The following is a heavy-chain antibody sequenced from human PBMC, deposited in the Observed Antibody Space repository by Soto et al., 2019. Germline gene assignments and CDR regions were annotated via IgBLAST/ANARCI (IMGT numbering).Heavy chain of an antibody. CDR3: AKDVRDLWWGGGYFEN. D-gene: IGHD2-8*01. J-gene: IGHJ4*02. CDR1: GFTFDNYA. V-gene: IGHV3-9*01. CDR2: ISWNSGTT. Sequence: PGGSLRLSCAASGFTFDNYAMHWFRQVPGKAPEWVSGISWNSGTTGYADSVKGRFTISRDSARNSLYLQMNSLRPEDTALYYCAKDVRDLWWGGGYFENWGQGTPVTVSS.